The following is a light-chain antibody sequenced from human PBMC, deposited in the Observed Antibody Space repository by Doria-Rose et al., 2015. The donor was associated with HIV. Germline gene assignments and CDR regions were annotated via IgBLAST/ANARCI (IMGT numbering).Light chain of an antibody. J-gene: IGKJ5*01. Sequence: TQSPGTLSLSPGERATLSCRASQRVKSSYLAWYQQKPGQAPRLLIYDASTRATGIPDRFSGSGSATDFTLTISRLEPEDVAVYYCQQYGTSRGTFGQGTRLEIK. CDR2: DAS. CDR1: QRVKSSY. V-gene: IGKV3-20*01. CDR3: QQYGTSRGT.